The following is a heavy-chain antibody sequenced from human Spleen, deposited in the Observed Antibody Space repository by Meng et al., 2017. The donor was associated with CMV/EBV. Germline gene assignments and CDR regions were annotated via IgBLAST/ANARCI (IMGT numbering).Heavy chain of an antibody. J-gene: IGHJ4*02. CDR2: ISNDGKYK. Sequence: GESLKISCTASGFTFTNYAMSWVRQAPGKGLEWVAFISNDGKYKYYADSVKGRFTISRDNSKNTLNLEMNSLRREDTAVYHCARAGAGSSSWYSIDYWGQGTLVTVSS. D-gene: IGHD6-13*01. CDR3: ARAGAGSSSWYSIDY. CDR1: GFTFTNYA. V-gene: IGHV3-30*04.